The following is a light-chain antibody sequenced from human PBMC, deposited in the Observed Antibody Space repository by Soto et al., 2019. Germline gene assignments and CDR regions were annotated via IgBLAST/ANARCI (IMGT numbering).Light chain of an antibody. CDR1: QSVSSY. Sequence: QSPAAVSLYKGERATLSCRASQSVSSYLAWYQQKPGQAPRLLIYDASNRATGIPARFSGSGSGTDFTLTISSLEPEDFAVYYCQPRSNWPPIPFGQ. V-gene: IGKV3-11*01. J-gene: IGKJ5*01. CDR3: QPRSNWPPIP. CDR2: DAS.